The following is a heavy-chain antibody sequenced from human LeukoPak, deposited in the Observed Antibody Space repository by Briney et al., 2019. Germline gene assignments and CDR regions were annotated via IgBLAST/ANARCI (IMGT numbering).Heavy chain of an antibody. J-gene: IGHJ4*02. CDR1: GFTFSRLG. Sequence: PGGSLRLSCAASGFTFSRLGMQWVRQAPGKGLEWVAVIHNDGTQGQYADSVKGRFTISRDNSKNTLYLQMNSLRAEDTAVYYCAKYSSGWCFEYWGQGTLVTVSS. D-gene: IGHD6-19*01. V-gene: IGHV3-30*02. CDR2: IHNDGTQG. CDR3: AKYSSGWCFEY.